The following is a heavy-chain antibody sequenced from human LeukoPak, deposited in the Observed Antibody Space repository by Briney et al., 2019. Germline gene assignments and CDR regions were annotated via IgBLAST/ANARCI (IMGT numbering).Heavy chain of an antibody. CDR1: GYTFTSYD. D-gene: IGHD4-17*01. CDR3: ARGKLTHGDYVAADY. V-gene: IGHV1-8*01. J-gene: IGHJ4*02. CDR2: MNPKSGNA. Sequence: ASVKVSCTASGYTFTSYDVNCVRQATGQGLEWMGWMNPKSGNAGYAQKFQGRVIMTRDASTTIAYMELSSLTSEDTAVHYCARGKLTHGDYVAADYWGQGTLVTVSS.